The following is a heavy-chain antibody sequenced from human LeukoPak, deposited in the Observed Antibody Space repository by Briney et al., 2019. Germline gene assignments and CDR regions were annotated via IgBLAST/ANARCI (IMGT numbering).Heavy chain of an antibody. CDR3: ARHIVGGYYYYMDV. Sequence: KTSETLSLTCTVPGGSISSYYWSWIRQPPGKGLEWIGYIYTNGSTNYNPSLKSRGTIALDTSKNQFSLKLSSVTAADTAVYYCARHIVGGYYYYMDVWGKGTTVTVSS. J-gene: IGHJ6*03. D-gene: IGHD3-10*01. CDR2: IYTNGST. V-gene: IGHV4-4*09. CDR1: GGSISSYY.